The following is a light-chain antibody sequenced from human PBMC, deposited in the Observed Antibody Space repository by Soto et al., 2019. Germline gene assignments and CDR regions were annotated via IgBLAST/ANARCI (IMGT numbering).Light chain of an antibody. CDR3: QQYNHWPGT. CDR2: GAS. J-gene: IGKJ1*01. V-gene: IGKV3-15*01. Sequence: EIVLTQSPGTLSLSPGERATLSCRASQSVSSSYLAWYQQKPGQAPRLLIYGASTRATGIPARFGGSGSGTEFTLTISSLQPEDFAVYYCQQYNHWPGTFGQGTKVDIK. CDR1: QSVSSSY.